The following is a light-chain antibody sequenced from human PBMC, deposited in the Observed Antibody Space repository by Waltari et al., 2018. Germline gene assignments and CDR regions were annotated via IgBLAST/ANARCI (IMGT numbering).Light chain of an antibody. CDR3: QQYGSSLPYT. J-gene: IGKJ2*01. V-gene: IGKV3-20*01. Sequence: EIVLTQSPGTLSLSPGERATLSCRAMQSVRSSYLAWYQQKPGQAPRLLIYGASSRATGIPDRVSGSGSGTDFTLTISRLEPEDFAVYYCQQYGSSLPYTFGQGTKLEIK. CDR1: QSVRSSY. CDR2: GAS.